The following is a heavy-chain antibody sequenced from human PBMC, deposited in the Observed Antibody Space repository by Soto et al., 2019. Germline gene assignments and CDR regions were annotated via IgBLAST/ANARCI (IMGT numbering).Heavy chain of an antibody. CDR2: ISAYNGNT. D-gene: IGHD2-8*01. J-gene: IGHJ4*02. CDR1: CYTFTSYG. Sequence: QVQLVQSGAEVKKPGASVKVSCKASCYTFTSYGISWVRQAPGQGLEWMGWISAYNGNTNYAQKLQGRVTMTPDTSTCTAYMELRSLKSDNTAVYYCARLLSSPGGRRDFAYSGQGTLVAVSS. V-gene: IGHV1-18*01. CDR3: ARLLSSPGGRRDFAY.